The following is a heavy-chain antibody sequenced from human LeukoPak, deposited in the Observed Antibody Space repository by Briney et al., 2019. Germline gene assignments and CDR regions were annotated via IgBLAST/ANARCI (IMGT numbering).Heavy chain of an antibody. Sequence: SETLSLTCAVYGGSFSGYYWSWIRQPPGKGLEWIGEINHSGSTNYNPSLKSRVTISVDTSKNQFSLKLSSVTAADTAVYYCARALKGIAVAGTGVYYYYYYMDVWGKGTTVTISS. D-gene: IGHD6-19*01. CDR3: ARALKGIAVAGTGVYYYYYYMDV. CDR1: GGSFSGYY. CDR2: INHSGST. V-gene: IGHV4-34*01. J-gene: IGHJ6*03.